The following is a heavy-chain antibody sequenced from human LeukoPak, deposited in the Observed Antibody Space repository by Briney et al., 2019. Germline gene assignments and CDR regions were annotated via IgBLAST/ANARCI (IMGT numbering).Heavy chain of an antibody. CDR3: AKDLNSTYNYDSSGYEDAFDF. CDR2: ISYDGSNK. CDR1: GFTFSSYG. J-gene: IGHJ3*01. Sequence: GGSLRLSCAASGFTFSSYGMHWVRQAPGKGLEWVAVISYDGSNKYYADSVKGRFTISRDDSKNTLYLQMNSLRAEDTAVYYCAKDLNSTYNYDSSGYEDAFDFWGQGTMVTVSS. V-gene: IGHV3-30*18. D-gene: IGHD3-22*01.